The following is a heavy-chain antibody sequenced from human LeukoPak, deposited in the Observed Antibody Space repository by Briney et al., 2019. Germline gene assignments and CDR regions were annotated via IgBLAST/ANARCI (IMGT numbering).Heavy chain of an antibody. D-gene: IGHD3-16*01. CDR1: GYTFTSYG. CDR2: IIPIFGTA. Sequence: SVKVSCKASGYTFTSYGISWVRQAPGQGLEWMGGIIPIFGTANYAQKFQGRVTITADESTSTAYMELSSLRSEDTAVYYCARDRRAAYYYYGMDVWGQGTTVTVSS. J-gene: IGHJ6*02. CDR3: ARDRRAAYYYYGMDV. V-gene: IGHV1-69*13.